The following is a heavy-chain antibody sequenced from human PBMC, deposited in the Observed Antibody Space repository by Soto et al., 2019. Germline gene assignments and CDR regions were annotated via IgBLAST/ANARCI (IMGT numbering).Heavy chain of an antibody. J-gene: IGHJ4*02. CDR1: GFTFSSHA. D-gene: IGHD4-17*01. V-gene: IGHV3-23*01. CDR3: AKTPPPVTTFVYFAS. CDR2: ISGSGGNT. Sequence: EVQLLESGGGLVQPGGSLRLSCAASGFTFSSHAMSWVRQAPGKGLEWVSGISGSGGNTFYADSVRGRFTISRDNSKNTLILQINGLRAGDTAVYSCAKTPPPVTTFVYFASGGQGTLVTVSS.